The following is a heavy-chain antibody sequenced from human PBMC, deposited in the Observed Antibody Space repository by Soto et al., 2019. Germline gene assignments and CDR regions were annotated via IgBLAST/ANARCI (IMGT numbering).Heavy chain of an antibody. CDR1: GYTFTGYY. CDR2: VNPISGDT. V-gene: IGHV1-2*02. CDR3: AREEGFRIPMDRGRWIDP. J-gene: IGHJ5*02. D-gene: IGHD3-10*01. Sequence: QIQLVQSGAEVKKPGASVKVYCRASGYTFTGYYLHWVRQAPGQGLEWMGWVNPISGDTNYAQKFQDSVIMTRDRSITTVHMELSRLRSDDTAVYYCAREEGFRIPMDRGRWIDPWAQGTLVTVSS.